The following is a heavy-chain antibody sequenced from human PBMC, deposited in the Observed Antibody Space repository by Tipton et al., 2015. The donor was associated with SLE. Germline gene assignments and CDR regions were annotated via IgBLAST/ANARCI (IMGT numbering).Heavy chain of an antibody. V-gene: IGHV4-39*07. Sequence: TLSLTCTVSGGSISSSSYYWGGIRQPPGKGLEWRGSIYYSGSTYYNPSLKSRVTISVDTTKNQFSLKLSSVTAADAAVYYCARGGAYYYYGMDVWGQGTTVTVSS. D-gene: IGHD3-16*01. J-gene: IGHJ6*02. CDR3: ARGGAYYYYGMDV. CDR1: GGSISSSSYY. CDR2: IYYSGST.